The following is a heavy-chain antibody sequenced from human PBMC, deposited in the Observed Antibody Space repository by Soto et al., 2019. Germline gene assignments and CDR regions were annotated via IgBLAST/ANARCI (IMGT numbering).Heavy chain of an antibody. CDR1: GFSLSTGGRG. CDR3: AHRGYGNYPRDNWFDP. D-gene: IGHD4-17*01. CDR2: IYWNDDE. V-gene: IGHV2-5*01. J-gene: IGHJ5*02. Sequence: SGPTLVNPTQTLTLTCSFSGFSLSTGGRGVGWIRQPPGKALEWLALIYWNDDERYSPSLKNRLTITKDTSKNQVVLTLTNMDPVDTATYYCAHRGYGNYPRDNWFDPWGQGTLVTV.